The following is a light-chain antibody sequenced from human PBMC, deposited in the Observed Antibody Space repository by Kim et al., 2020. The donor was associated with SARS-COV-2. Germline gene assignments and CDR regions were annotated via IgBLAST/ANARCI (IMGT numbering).Light chain of an antibody. CDR2: GAS. V-gene: IGKV3-20*01. CDR1: QSVGSNY. CDR3: QQYGNSPRT. Sequence: EIVLTQSPGTLSLSPGERVTLSCRASQSVGSNYLAWFHQKSGQAPRLLISGASSRATGIPDRFSGSGSGTDFSLTISRLEPEDFAVYFCQQYGNSPRTFGQGTKLVI. J-gene: IGKJ2*01.